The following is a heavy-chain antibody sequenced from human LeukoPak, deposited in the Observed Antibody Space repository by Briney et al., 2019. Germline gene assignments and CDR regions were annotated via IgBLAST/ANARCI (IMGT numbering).Heavy chain of an antibody. D-gene: IGHD7-27*01. CDR1: GGSISSSSYQ. J-gene: IGHJ4*02. CDR3: ARAGEGRVPFDY. V-gene: IGHV4-39*07. CDR2: FYYSGNT. Sequence: SETLSLTCTVSGGSISSSSYQWGWIRQPPGKGLEWIGSFYYSGNTYYNPSLKSRVTISVDTSKNQFSLKLSSVTAADTAVYYCARAGEGRVPFDYWGQGTLVTVSS.